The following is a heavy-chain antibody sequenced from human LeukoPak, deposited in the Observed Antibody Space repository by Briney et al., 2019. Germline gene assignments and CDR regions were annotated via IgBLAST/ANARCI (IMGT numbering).Heavy chain of an antibody. Sequence: GEALRLSCAASGLTFSTYSMNWVRQAPGKGLEWVSYISSSSSTIYYADSVKGRFTISRDNAKNSLYLQMNSLRAEDTAVYYCTRDGTTLTPEEFDYWGQGTLVTVSS. CDR2: ISSSSSTI. CDR3: TRDGTTLTPEEFDY. V-gene: IGHV3-48*04. D-gene: IGHD4-11*01. CDR1: GLTFSTYS. J-gene: IGHJ4*02.